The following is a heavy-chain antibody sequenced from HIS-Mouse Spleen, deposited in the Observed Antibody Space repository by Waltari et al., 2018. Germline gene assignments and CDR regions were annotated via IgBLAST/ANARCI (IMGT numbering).Heavy chain of an antibody. V-gene: IGHV3-15*01. Sequence: EVQLVESGGGLVKPGGSLGPSCAASGFTSVTAWMSWVRQAPGKGLEWVGRIKSKTDGGTTDYAAPVKGRFTISRDDSKNTLYLQMNSLKTEDTAVYYCIATTGYWGQGTLVTVSS. D-gene: IGHD3-9*01. CDR1: GFTSVTAW. J-gene: IGHJ4*02. CDR2: IKSKTDGGTT. CDR3: IATTGY.